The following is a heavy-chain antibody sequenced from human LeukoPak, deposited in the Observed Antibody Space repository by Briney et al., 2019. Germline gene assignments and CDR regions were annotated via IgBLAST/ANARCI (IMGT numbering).Heavy chain of an antibody. CDR1: GFSFDDYT. V-gene: IGHV3-43*01. D-gene: IGHD3-10*01. CDR3: AKDSKIWRFGIGASDY. CDR2: ISWDGDNT. Sequence: GGSLRLSCAASGFSFDDYTMHWVRQVPGKGLEWVSLISWDGDNTYYADSVKGRFTISRDNSKNSLLLQMNSLRTEDTALYYCAKDSKIWRFGIGASDYWGQGTLVTVSS. J-gene: IGHJ4*02.